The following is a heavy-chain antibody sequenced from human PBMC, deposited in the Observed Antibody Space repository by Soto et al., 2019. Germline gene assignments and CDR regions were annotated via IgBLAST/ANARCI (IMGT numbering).Heavy chain of an antibody. CDR2: MNPNSGNT. Sequence: ASVKVSCKASGYTFPSYDINWVRQATGQGLEWMGWMNPNSGNTGYAQKFQGRVTMTRNTSISTAYMELSSLRSEDTAVYYCARGYYGSGSYYKGPNSDYWGQGTLVTVSS. D-gene: IGHD3-10*01. CDR1: GYTFPSYD. V-gene: IGHV1-8*01. CDR3: ARGYYGSGSYYKGPNSDY. J-gene: IGHJ4*02.